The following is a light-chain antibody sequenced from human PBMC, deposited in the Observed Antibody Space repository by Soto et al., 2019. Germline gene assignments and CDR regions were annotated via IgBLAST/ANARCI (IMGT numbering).Light chain of an antibody. V-gene: IGKV1-5*03. J-gene: IGKJ1*01. CDR2: KAS. CDR1: QSISSW. Sequence: DNTMTQSPSTLSASVGGRVTINCRASQSISSWLAWYQQKPGKAPKLLIYKASSLESGVPSRFSGSGSGTEFTLTISSLQPDDFATYYCQQYNSYSWTFGQGTKVDIK. CDR3: QQYNSYSWT.